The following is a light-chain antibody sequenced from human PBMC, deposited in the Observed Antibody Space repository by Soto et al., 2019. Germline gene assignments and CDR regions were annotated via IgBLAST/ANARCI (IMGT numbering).Light chain of an antibody. V-gene: IGKV1-5*01. CDR3: RQYQSDWT. CDR1: QSISSW. J-gene: IGKJ1*01. CDR2: DAS. Sequence: IPITEPPSALAASFGDRVTITCRASQSISSWLAWYQQKPGKAPKLLIYDASSLESGVPSRFSGSGSGTEFTLTSSSLQPDDFATYYCRQYQSDWTFGQGAEADI.